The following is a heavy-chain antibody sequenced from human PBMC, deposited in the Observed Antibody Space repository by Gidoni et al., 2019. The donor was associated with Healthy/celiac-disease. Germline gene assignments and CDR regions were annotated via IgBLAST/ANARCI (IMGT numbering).Heavy chain of an antibody. Sequence: QLQLQESGPGLVKPSETLSLTCTVSGGSISSSSSYWGWIRQPPGKGLEWIGSIYYSGSTYYNPSLKSRVTISVDTSKNQFSLKLSSVTAADTAVYYCARANYYDSSGYYPLYYFDYWGQGTLVTVSS. D-gene: IGHD3-22*01. CDR3: ARANYYDSSGYYPLYYFDY. CDR1: GGSISSSSSY. J-gene: IGHJ4*02. CDR2: IYYSGST. V-gene: IGHV4-39*01.